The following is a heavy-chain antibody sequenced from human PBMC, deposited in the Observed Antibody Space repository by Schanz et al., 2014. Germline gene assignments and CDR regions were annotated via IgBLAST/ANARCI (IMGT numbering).Heavy chain of an antibody. D-gene: IGHD3-10*01. J-gene: IGHJ5*02. CDR3: AKQHVVQGVIYLNWVDT. V-gene: IGHV3-74*01. CDR2: INSVGSNT. Sequence: EVQLVQSGGGLVQPGGSLRLSCAASGFTFSSHWMHWVRQDPGKGLVWVARINSVGSNTDYADSVTGRFTISRHNSKNTVRMQMKSLRAEEPAIYYCAKQHVVQGVIYLNWVDTWGQGTLVTVSS. CDR1: GFTFSSHW.